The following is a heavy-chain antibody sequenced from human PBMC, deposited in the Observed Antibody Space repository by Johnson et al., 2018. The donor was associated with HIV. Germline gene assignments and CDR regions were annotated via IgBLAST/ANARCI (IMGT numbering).Heavy chain of an antibody. CDR1: GFTFSSYA. CDR3: VRGGYSGYDSGAFDI. D-gene: IGHD5-12*01. J-gene: IGHJ3*02. CDR2: ISYDGSNK. V-gene: IGHV3-30-3*01. Sequence: QVQLVESGGGVVQPGRSLRLSCAASGFTFSSYAMHWVRQAPGKGLAWVAVISYDGSNKYYADSVKGRFTISRDNSKNTLYLQMNSLRAEDTAVYYCVRGGYSGYDSGAFDIWGQGTMVTVSS.